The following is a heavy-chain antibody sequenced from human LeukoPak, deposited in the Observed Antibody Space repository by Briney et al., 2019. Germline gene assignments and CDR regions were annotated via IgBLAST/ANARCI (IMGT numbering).Heavy chain of an antibody. CDR2: IYTSGST. Sequence: SQTLSLTCTVSGGSISSGSYYWSWIRQPAGKGLEWIGRIYTSGSTNYNPSLKSRVTISVDTSKNQFSLKLSSVTAADTAVYYCARGGLLLWFGELLSHAFDIWGQGTMVTVS. CDR3: ARGGLLLWFGELLSHAFDI. V-gene: IGHV4-61*02. D-gene: IGHD3-10*01. J-gene: IGHJ3*02. CDR1: GGSISSGSYY.